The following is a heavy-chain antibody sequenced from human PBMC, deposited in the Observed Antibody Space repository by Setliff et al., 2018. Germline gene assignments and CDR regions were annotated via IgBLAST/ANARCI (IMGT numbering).Heavy chain of an antibody. Sequence: SETLSLTCTVSGASVTSFDYYWSWIRQPPGKGLEYIGHISHGVSTSYSPSLKSRLSISADTSENQFSLKLTSVTAADTAVYYCARTHCTTTSCFYFHYWGQGTVVTVSS. CDR1: GASVTSFDYY. J-gene: IGHJ4*02. CDR3: ARTHCTTTSCFYFHY. V-gene: IGHV4-30-4*01. CDR2: ISHGVST. D-gene: IGHD2-2*01.